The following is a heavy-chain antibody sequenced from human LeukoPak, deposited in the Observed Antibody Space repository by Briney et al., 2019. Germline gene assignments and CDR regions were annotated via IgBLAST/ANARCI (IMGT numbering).Heavy chain of an antibody. J-gene: IGHJ6*03. V-gene: IGHV1-2*06. CDR3: AREPATMVRGVLLGSASAPPTCYY. Sequence: ASVKVSCKASGYTFTGYYMHWVRQAPGQGLEWMGRINPDSGGTNYAQKFQGRVTTTRDTSISTAYMELSRLRSDDTAVYYCAREPATMVRGVLLGSASAPPTCYY. D-gene: IGHD3-10*01. CDR2: INPDSGGT. CDR1: GYTFTGYY.